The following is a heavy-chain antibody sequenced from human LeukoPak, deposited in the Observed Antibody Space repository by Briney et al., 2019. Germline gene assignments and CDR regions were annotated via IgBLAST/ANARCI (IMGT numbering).Heavy chain of an antibody. D-gene: IGHD3-9*01. CDR2: IYYSGST. J-gene: IGHJ3*02. Sequence: PSETLSLTCTVSGGSISSGDYYWRWIRQPPGKGLEWIGYIYYSGSTYYNPSLKSRVTISVDTSKNQFSLKLSSVTAADTAVYYCASAPSDILTGYYLDDAFDIWGQGTMVTVSS. CDR3: ASAPSDILTGYYLDDAFDI. CDR1: GGSISSGDYY. V-gene: IGHV4-30-4*01.